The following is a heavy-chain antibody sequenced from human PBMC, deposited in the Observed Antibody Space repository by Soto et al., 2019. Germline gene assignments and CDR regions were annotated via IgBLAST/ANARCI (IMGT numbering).Heavy chain of an antibody. Sequence: QVQLVQSGAEVKKPGASVKVSCKASGYTFTSNGISWVRQAPGQGLEWMGWISAYNGNTNYAQKLQGRVTMTTDTSTSTAYMELRSLRSDDTAVYYCVIEGGSSSWYFRDSYYYGMDVWGQGTTVTVSS. D-gene: IGHD6-13*01. V-gene: IGHV1-18*01. J-gene: IGHJ6*02. CDR1: GYTFTSNG. CDR2: ISAYNGNT. CDR3: VIEGGSSSWYFRDSYYYGMDV.